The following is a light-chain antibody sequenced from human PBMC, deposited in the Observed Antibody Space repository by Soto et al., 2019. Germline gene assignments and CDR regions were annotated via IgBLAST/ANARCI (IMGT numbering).Light chain of an antibody. J-gene: IGLJ2*01. Sequence: QAVVTQEPSLTVSPGGTVTLTCASGTGAVTSGDYPNWFQQKPGQAPRALIYGTSNKHSWTPARFSGSLLGGKAALTLSGVQPEDEDEYYCLLYYGGAQLVFGGGTQLTVL. CDR3: LLYYGGAQLV. V-gene: IGLV7-43*01. CDR1: TGAVTSGDY. CDR2: GTS.